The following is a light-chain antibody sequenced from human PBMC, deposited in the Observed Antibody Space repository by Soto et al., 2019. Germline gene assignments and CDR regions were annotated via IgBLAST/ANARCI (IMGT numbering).Light chain of an antibody. CDR2: NVS. V-gene: IGLV2-14*01. Sequence: QSALTQPASVSGAPGQSITISCTGTSSDVGSYNYVSWYQQHPGRAPKLMIYNVSSRPSGVSNRFSGSKSGNTASLIISGLQADDEADYYCTSYTSSSTYVVFGGGTKLTVL. CDR3: TSYTSSSTYVV. CDR1: SSDVGSYNY. J-gene: IGLJ2*01.